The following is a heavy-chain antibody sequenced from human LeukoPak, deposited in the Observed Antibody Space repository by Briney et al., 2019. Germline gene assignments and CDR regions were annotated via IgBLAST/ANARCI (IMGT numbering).Heavy chain of an antibody. D-gene: IGHD3-10*01. V-gene: IGHV3-23*01. CDR3: ASLTITRARGDDAFDL. Sequence: GGTLRLSCAASGFTFSSYGMSWVRQAPGKGLEWVSAISGSGGSTYYADSVKGRFTISRDNSKNTLYLQMNSLRAEDTAVYFCASLTITRARGDDAFDLWGQGTMVTVSS. J-gene: IGHJ3*01. CDR1: GFTFSSYG. CDR2: ISGSGGST.